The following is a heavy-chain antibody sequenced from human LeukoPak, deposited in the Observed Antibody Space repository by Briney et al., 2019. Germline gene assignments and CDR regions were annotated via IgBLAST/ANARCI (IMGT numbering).Heavy chain of an antibody. D-gene: IGHD3-16*01. V-gene: IGHV4-59*13. Sequence: SDSLSPTCTLSAGSIIIYHWSWIRQPPGKGLEWIGYIYYGGGTNYNPSLKSRVSISVDTPKNQFCLKLNSVTATDTAAYYCARGVSGSYVFDSWGQGTLVTVSS. CDR1: AGSIIIYH. CDR2: IYYGGGT. CDR3: ARGVSGSYVFDS. J-gene: IGHJ4*02.